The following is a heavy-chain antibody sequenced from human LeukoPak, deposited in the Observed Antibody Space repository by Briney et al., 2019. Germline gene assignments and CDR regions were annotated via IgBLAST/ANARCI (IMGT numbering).Heavy chain of an antibody. CDR3: ATASVAVAGTGDYYYYGMDV. Sequence: ASVKVSCKVSGYTLTELSMHWVRQAPGKGLEWMGGFDPEDGETIYAQKFQGRVTMTEDTSTDTAYIELSSLRSEDTAVYYCATASVAVAGTGDYYYYGMDVWGQGTTVTVSS. V-gene: IGHV1-24*01. D-gene: IGHD6-19*01. CDR1: GYTLTELS. J-gene: IGHJ6*01. CDR2: FDPEDGET.